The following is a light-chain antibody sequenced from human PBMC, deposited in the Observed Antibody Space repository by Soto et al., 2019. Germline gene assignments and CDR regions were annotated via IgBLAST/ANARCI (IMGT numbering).Light chain of an antibody. Sequence: DIQMTQSPSSLSASVGDRVTITCQASETTANYLNWYQHKPGKAPKLLIHSASSLQSGVPSRFSGRGSGTDFTLTINSLQPEDFATYSCQQTYISPPTFGGGTKVDIK. CDR3: QQTYISPPT. V-gene: IGKV1-39*01. CDR2: SAS. J-gene: IGKJ4*01. CDR1: ETTANY.